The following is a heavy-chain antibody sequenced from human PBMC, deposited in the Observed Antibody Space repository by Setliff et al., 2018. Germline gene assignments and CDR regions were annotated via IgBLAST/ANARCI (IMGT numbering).Heavy chain of an antibody. Sequence: PSETLSLTCAVYGGSFSGYYWGWFRQPAGKELEWIGQIYTSWSTNYNPSLKSRVTISVDTSKNQFSLKLSSVTAADTAVYYCARGGERYHSASWGQGTLVTVS. CDR1: GGSFSGYY. D-gene: IGHD1-1*01. CDR2: IYTSWST. V-gene: IGHV4-59*10. CDR3: ARGGERYHSAS. J-gene: IGHJ4*02.